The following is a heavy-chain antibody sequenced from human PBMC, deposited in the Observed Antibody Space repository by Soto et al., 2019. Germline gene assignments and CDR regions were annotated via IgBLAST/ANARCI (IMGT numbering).Heavy chain of an antibody. CDR1: GFTFSSYA. J-gene: IGHJ6*02. Sequence: EVQLLESGGGLVQPGGSLRLSCEASGFTFSSYAMRWVRQAPGKGLEYVSSISGSGDSPYYADSVKGRFTISRDNSKNTLYLQMNRLRAEDTAVYYCAKERCSSPSCYDIDVWGQGTTVTVSS. CDR2: ISGSGDSP. D-gene: IGHD2-2*01. CDR3: AKERCSSPSCYDIDV. V-gene: IGHV3-23*01.